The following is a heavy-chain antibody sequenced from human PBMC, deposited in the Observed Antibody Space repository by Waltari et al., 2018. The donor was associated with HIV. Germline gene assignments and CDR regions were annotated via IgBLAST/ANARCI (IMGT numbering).Heavy chain of an antibody. D-gene: IGHD2-15*01. J-gene: IGHJ4*02. CDR3: AREKAVVADY. CDR2: ISSSGGTI. V-gene: IGHV3-48*03. CDR1: GFTFSSYE. Sequence: EVQLVESGGGLVQPGGSLRLSCAASGFTFSSYEMNWVRQAPGKGLEWVSYISSSGGTIYYADAVKGRCTISRDNAKRTLYLQMNSLRAEDTAVYYCAREKAVVADYWGQGTLVTVSS.